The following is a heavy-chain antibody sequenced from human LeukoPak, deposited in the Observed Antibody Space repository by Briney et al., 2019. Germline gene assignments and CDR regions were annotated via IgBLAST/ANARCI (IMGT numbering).Heavy chain of an antibody. V-gene: IGHV1-46*01. CDR2: INPSGGRT. D-gene: IGHD3-10*01. J-gene: IGHJ6*03. CDR1: GYTFTSYY. Sequence: GASVKVSCKASGYTFTSYYMHWVRQAPGQGLEWMGLINPSGGRTTYAQKFQGRVTLTRDMSTSTVYMELSSLRSEDTAVYYCARGGDMHLWINYYYYMDVWGKGTTVTVSS. CDR3: ARGGDMHLWINYYYYMDV.